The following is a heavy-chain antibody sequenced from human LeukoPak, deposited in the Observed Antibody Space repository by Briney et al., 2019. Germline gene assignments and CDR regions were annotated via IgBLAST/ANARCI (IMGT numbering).Heavy chain of an antibody. CDR1: GYSFTSYR. J-gene: IGHJ4*02. V-gene: IGHV5-10-1*01. CDR3: ARHYCRSGSYEDFDY. CDR2: IDPSDSYT. Sequence: GESLKISCKGSGYSFTSYRISWVRQMPGKGLEWMGRIDPSDSYTNYSPSFQGHVTISADKSISTAYLQWSSLKASYTAMYNSARHYCRSGSYEDFDYWGQGTLVTVSS. D-gene: IGHD3-10*01.